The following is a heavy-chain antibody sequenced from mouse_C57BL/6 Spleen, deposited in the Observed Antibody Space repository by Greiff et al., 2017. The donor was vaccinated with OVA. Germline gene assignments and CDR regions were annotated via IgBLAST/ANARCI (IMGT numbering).Heavy chain of an antibody. D-gene: IGHD1-1*01. Sequence: VQLQQSGAELVRPGASVKLSCTASGFNIKDYYMHWVKQRPEQGLEWIGRIDPEDGDTEYAPKFQGKATMTADTSSNTAYLQLSSLTSEDTAVYYCTTSYGSMAWFAYWGQGTLVTVSA. CDR2: IDPEDGDT. CDR1: GFNIKDYY. J-gene: IGHJ3*01. CDR3: TTSYGSMAWFAY. V-gene: IGHV14-1*01.